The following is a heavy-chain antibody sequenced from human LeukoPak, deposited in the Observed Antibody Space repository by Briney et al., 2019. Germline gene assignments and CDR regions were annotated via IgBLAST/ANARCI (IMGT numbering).Heavy chain of an antibody. CDR1: GVTFSGAW. J-gene: IGHJ4*02. CDR3: TGGYTYSAY. CDR2: IRSNVDAGTA. V-gene: IGHV3-15*05. Sequence: GGSLRLSCAVSGVTFSGAWMSWVRQAPGKGLEWVGHIRSNVDAGTAEYNVPGSGRSTISTNDSKSTLFMQMNSLRPEDTVIYYCTGGYTYSAYWGRGTLVAVS. D-gene: IGHD5-12*01.